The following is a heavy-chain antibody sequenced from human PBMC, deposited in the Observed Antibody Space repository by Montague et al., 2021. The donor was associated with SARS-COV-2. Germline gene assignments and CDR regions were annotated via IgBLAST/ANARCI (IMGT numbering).Heavy chain of an antibody. CDR2: IYSTGSS. Sequence: SKTLSLTCIVSGGSIISYYWSWIRQPPGKRLEWIGYIYSTGSSDYNPSLESRVTMSIDMSKNQFSLNLTSVTAADTAVYYCARPRGWPYFDFWGKGTLVTVSS. V-gene: IGHV4-59*08. J-gene: IGHJ4*02. CDR1: GGSIISYY. D-gene: IGHD6-19*01. CDR3: ARPRGWPYFDF.